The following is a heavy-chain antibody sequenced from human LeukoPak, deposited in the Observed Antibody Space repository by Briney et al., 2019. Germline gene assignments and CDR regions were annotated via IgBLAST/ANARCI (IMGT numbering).Heavy chain of an antibody. CDR1: GYSISSGYY. J-gene: IGHJ4*02. D-gene: IGHD6-6*01. Sequence: SETLSLTCTVSGYSISSGYYWGRIRQPSGKGLEWIGSIYHSGSTYYNPSLKSRVTISVDTSKNQFSLKLSSVTAAGTAVYYCARSSSSSSVYWGQGTLVTVSS. CDR3: ARSSSSSSVY. V-gene: IGHV4-38-2*02. CDR2: IYHSGST.